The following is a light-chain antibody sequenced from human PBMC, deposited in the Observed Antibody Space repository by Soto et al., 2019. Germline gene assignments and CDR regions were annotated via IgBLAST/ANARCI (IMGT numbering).Light chain of an antibody. Sequence: QSALTQPPSASGSPGQSVTISCTGTSSDVGGYNYVSWYQQHPGKAPKLMIYEVSKRPSGVPDRFSGSKSGNTGSLTVSGLQAEDEADYYCSSYAGSNNLVFCGGTKVTGL. CDR1: SSDVGGYNY. CDR2: EVS. CDR3: SSYAGSNNLV. V-gene: IGLV2-8*01. J-gene: IGLJ2*01.